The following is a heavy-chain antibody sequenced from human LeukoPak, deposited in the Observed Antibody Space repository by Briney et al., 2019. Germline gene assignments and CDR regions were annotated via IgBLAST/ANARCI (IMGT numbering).Heavy chain of an antibody. CDR1: GDSISSYY. D-gene: IGHD5-18*01. CDR2: IYYSGST. V-gene: IGHV4-59*01. Sequence: PSETLSLTCTVSGDSISSYYWSWIRQPPGKGLERIGNIYYSGSTNYKSSLKSRVTISVDTSMNPFSLQLSSLTAADPAVYYCARTTEGGYSYGYFYYYYMYVWGKGTTVT. CDR3: ARTTEGGYSYGYFYYYYMYV. J-gene: IGHJ6*03.